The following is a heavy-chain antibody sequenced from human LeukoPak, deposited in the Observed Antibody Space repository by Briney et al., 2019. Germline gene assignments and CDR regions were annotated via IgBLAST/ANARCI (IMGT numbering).Heavy chain of an antibody. CDR1: GFIFSNYH. V-gene: IGHV3-30*03. CDR2: LSYDGSNK. Sequence: GGSLRLSCAASGFIFSNYHMNWVRQAPGKGLEWVALLSYDGSNKYYADSVKGRFTISRDNSKNTLYVQMDSLGTEDTAVYYCARDDYGMDVWGQGTTVIVSS. J-gene: IGHJ6*02. CDR3: ARDDYGMDV.